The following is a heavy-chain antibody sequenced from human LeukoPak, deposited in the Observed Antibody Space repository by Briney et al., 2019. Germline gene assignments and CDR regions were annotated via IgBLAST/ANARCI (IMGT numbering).Heavy chain of an antibody. CDR3: ARGGGVLLWFGELLDNWFDP. J-gene: IGHJ5*02. Sequence: SETLSLTCTVSGDSISSSSYYWSWIRQPPEKGLEWIGYISYSGTTNYNPSLKSRVTMSVDTSKNQFSLKLSSVTAADTAVYYCARGGGVLLWFGELLDNWFDPWGQGTLVTVSS. CDR1: GDSISSSSYY. V-gene: IGHV4-61*05. D-gene: IGHD3-10*01. CDR2: ISYSGTT.